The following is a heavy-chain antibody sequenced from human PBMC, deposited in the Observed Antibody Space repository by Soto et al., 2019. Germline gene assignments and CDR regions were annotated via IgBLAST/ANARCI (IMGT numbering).Heavy chain of an antibody. CDR2: ISAYNGNT. CDR1: GYTFTSYG. CDR3: ASDILAAAGQGYYYYGMDV. Sequence: QVQLVQSGAEVKKPGASVKVSCKASGYTFTSYGISWVRQAPGQGLEWMGWISAYNGNTNYAQKLQGRVTMTTDTSTSTAYMELRSLRTDDTAVYYCASDILAAAGQGYYYYGMDVWGQGTTVTVSS. D-gene: IGHD6-13*01. V-gene: IGHV1-18*04. J-gene: IGHJ6*02.